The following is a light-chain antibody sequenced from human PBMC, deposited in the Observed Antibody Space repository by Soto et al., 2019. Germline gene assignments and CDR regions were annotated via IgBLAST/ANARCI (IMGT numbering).Light chain of an antibody. Sequence: DIVMTQSPDSLAVSLGERANINCKSSQSVFYSSNNKNYLAWYQQKPGQPPKLLIYWASTRESGVTDRFSGRGSGADFTLTISSLQAEDVAVYYCQQYYSTPPTFGQGTKVEIK. J-gene: IGKJ1*01. CDR3: QQYYSTPPT. CDR2: WAS. V-gene: IGKV4-1*01. CDR1: QSVFYSSNNKNY.